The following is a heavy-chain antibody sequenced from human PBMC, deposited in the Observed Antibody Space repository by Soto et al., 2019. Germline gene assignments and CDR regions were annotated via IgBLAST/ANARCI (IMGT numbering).Heavy chain of an antibody. V-gene: IGHV3-23*01. D-gene: IGHD2-21*02. J-gene: IGHJ2*01. Sequence: EVQLLESGGGLVQPGGSLRLSCAASGFTFSSYAMSWVRQAPGKGLEWVSAISGSGGSTYYADSVKGRFTISRDNSKTTLYLQMNSLRAEDTAVYYCAKLYCGGDCYPYWYFDLWGRGTLVTVSS. CDR2: ISGSGGST. CDR3: AKLYCGGDCYPYWYFDL. CDR1: GFTFSSYA.